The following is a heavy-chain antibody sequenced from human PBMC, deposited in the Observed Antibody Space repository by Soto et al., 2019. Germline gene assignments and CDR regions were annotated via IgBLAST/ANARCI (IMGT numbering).Heavy chain of an antibody. CDR2: VYYSGST. D-gene: IGHD2-21*02. CDR1: GGSISSGGYY. V-gene: IGHV4-31*03. J-gene: IGHJ4*02. CDR3: ARAGVVTPGDYFDY. Sequence: PSETLSLTCTVSGGSISSGGYYWSWIRQHPGKGLEWIGYVYYSGSTYYNPSLKSRVTISVDTSKNQFSLTLSSVTAAATAVHYCARAGVVTPGDYFDYWGQGTLVTVS.